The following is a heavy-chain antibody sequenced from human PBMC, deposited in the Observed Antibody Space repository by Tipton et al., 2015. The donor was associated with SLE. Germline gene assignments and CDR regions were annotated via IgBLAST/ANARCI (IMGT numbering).Heavy chain of an antibody. D-gene: IGHD3/OR15-3a*01. CDR3: ARAFRLGLDSFDI. Sequence: PLRLSCAVSGFTFINYWMHWVRHAPGKGLVWVSRIDNDGSSTIYADSVKGRFTISRDNAKNTLYLHMNSLRAEDSGVYYCARAFRLGLDSFDIWGQGTTVTVSA. V-gene: IGHV3-74*01. CDR1: GFTFINYW. J-gene: IGHJ3*02. CDR2: IDNDGSST.